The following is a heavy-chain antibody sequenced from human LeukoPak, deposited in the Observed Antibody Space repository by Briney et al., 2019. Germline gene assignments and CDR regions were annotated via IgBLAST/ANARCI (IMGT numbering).Heavy chain of an antibody. CDR1: GGSFSGYY. CDR2: INHSGST. J-gene: IGHJ3*02. Sequence: PSETLSLTCAVYGGSFSGYYWSWIRQPPGKGLEWIGEINHSGSTNYNPSLKSRVTISVDTSKNQFSLKLSSVTAADTAVYYCARDGGVIHAFDTWGQGTMVTVSS. CDR3: ARDGGVIHAFDT. V-gene: IGHV4-34*01. D-gene: IGHD3-22*01.